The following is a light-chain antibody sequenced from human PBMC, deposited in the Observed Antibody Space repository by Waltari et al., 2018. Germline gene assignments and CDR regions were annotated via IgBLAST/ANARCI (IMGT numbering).Light chain of an antibody. CDR1: SSDVGSYNA. J-gene: IGLJ1*01. V-gene: IGLV2-23*02. CDR2: EVT. CDR3: CSYASTDSYV. Sequence: QSALTQPASVSGSPGQSITISCTGTSSDVGSYNAVPWYQKHPGKAPKLMMYEVTKRPSGISYRFSGSKSGNTASLTISGLQAEDEADYYCCSYASTDSYVFGTGTKVTVL.